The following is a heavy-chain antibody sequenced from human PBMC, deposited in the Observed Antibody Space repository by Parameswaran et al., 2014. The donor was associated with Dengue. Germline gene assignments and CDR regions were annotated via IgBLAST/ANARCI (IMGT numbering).Heavy chain of an antibody. CDR2: IKQDGSEK. D-gene: IGHD6-19*01. CDR3: ARVSGWYTNFDY. V-gene: IGHV3-7*02. Sequence: GLEWVANIKQDGSEKYYVDSVKGRFTISRDNAKNSLHLQMNSLRAEDTAVYYCARVSGWYTNFDYWGQGTLVTVSS. J-gene: IGHJ4*02.